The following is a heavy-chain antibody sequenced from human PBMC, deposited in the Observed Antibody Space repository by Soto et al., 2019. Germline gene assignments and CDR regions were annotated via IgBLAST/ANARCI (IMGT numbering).Heavy chain of an antibody. CDR2: ISYDGSNK. Sequence: QVQLVEAGGGVVQPGRSLRLSCAASGFTFSSYGMHWVRQAPGKGLEWVAVISYDGSNKYYADSVKGRFTISRDNSKNTMYLQMNSRRAEDTAVYYCAKDPTLAIFGVVISSGLDYWGQGTLVTVSS. CDR3: AKDPTLAIFGVVISSGLDY. J-gene: IGHJ4*02. D-gene: IGHD3-3*01. CDR1: GFTFSSYG. V-gene: IGHV3-30*18.